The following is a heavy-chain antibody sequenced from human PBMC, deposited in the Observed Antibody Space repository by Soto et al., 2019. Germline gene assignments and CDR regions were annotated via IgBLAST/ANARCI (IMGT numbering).Heavy chain of an antibody. Sequence: EVQLVESGGGLVQPGGSLRLSCAASGFTFSSYWMHWVRQVPGKGLVWVSRIHFDGSTTHYADSVKGRFTISRDNAKNNLPLQMNSRRAEDTAVYYCARDAYIRGYYQFDYWGQGTLVTVSS. V-gene: IGHV3-74*01. CDR3: ARDAYIRGYYQFDY. CDR1: GFTFSSYW. J-gene: IGHJ4*02. CDR2: IHFDGSTT. D-gene: IGHD1-26*01.